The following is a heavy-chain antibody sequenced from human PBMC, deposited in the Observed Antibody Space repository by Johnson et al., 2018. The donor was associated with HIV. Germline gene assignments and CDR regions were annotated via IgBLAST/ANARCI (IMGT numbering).Heavy chain of an antibody. D-gene: IGHD3-22*01. V-gene: IGHV3-30*03. CDR1: GFTFSSYG. CDR3: ARGQRITMIVVVTLDAFDI. Sequence: QVQLVESGGGVVQPGRSLRLSCAASGFTFSSYGMHWVRQAPGKGLEWVAVISYDGSNKYYADSVKGRFTISRDNSKNTLYLQMNSLRAEDTAVYYCARGQRITMIVVVTLDAFDIWGQGTMVTVSS. CDR2: ISYDGSNK. J-gene: IGHJ3*02.